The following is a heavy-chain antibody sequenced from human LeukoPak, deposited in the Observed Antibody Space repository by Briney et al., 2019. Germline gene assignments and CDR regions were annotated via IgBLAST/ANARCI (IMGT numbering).Heavy chain of an antibody. J-gene: IGHJ4*02. CDR1: GFTFDDYG. D-gene: IGHD6-6*01. Sequence: PGGSLRLSCAASGFTFDDYGMSWVRQAPGKGLEWVSGINWNGGSTGYADSVKGRFTISRDNSKNTLYLQMNSLRAEDTAVYYCARDFYSSSSGGSVYWGQGSLVTVSS. V-gene: IGHV3-20*04. CDR3: ARDFYSSSSGGSVY. CDR2: INWNGGST.